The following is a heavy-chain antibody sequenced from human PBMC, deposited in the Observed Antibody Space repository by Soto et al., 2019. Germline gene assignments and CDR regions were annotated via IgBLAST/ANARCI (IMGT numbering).Heavy chain of an antibody. D-gene: IGHD6-13*01. V-gene: IGHV4-34*01. CDR3: ARDGVSSSWYVGGWFDP. CDR2: INHSGST. J-gene: IGHJ5*02. CDR1: GGSFSGYY. Sequence: PSETLSLTCAVYGGSFSGYYWSWIRQPPGKGLEWIGEINHSGSTNYNPSLKSRVTISVDTSKNQFSLKLSSVTAADTAVYYCARDGVSSSWYVGGWFDPWGQGTLVTVSS.